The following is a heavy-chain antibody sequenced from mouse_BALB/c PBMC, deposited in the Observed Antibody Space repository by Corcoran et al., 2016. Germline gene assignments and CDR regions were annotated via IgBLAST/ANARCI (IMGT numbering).Heavy chain of an antibody. CDR3: ASGLYDGYYAVDY. D-gene: IGHD2-3*01. Sequence: EVQLQQSGPELVKPGASVKMSCKASGYTFTSYVMHWVKQKPGQGLEWIGYINPYNDGTKYNEKFKGKATLTSDKSSSTAYMELSSLTSEDSAVYYGASGLYDGYYAVDYWGQGTTLTVSS. J-gene: IGHJ2*01. V-gene: IGHV1S136*01. CDR2: INPYNDGT. CDR1: GYTFTSYV.